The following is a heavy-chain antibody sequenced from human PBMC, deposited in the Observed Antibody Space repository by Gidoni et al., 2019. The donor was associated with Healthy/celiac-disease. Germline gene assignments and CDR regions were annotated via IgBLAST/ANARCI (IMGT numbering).Heavy chain of an antibody. CDR3: ARDTNELWFGEWYSPYSFDY. Sequence: EVQLVESGGGLVQPGGSLRLSCAASGFTFSSYSMHWVRQAPGKGLEWVSYISSSSSTIYYADSVKGRFTISRDNAKNSLYLQMNSLRDEDTAVYYCARDTNELWFGEWYSPYSFDYWGQGTLVTVSS. CDR1: GFTFSSYS. D-gene: IGHD3-10*01. J-gene: IGHJ4*02. V-gene: IGHV3-48*02. CDR2: ISSSSSTI.